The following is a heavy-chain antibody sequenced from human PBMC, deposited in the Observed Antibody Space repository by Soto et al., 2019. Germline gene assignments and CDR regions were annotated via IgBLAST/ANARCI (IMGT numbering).Heavy chain of an antibody. CDR1: GYTFTGYY. CDR3: ANGWAIVAAGTRVYLYNAMDV. J-gene: IGHJ6*02. V-gene: IGHV1-2*02. CDR2: INPNSGDT. Sequence: VASVKVSCKASGYTFTGYYVHWVRQAPGQGLEWMGWINPNSGDTYLAQRFQGRVTMNRDTSIGTAYMELGCLTSDDTAEYYCANGWAIVAAGTRVYLYNAMDVWGQGTTVTVSS. D-gene: IGHD1-26*01.